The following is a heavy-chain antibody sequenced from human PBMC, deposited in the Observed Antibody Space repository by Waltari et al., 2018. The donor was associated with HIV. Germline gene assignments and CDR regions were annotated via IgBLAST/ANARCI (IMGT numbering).Heavy chain of an antibody. V-gene: IGHV1-3*01. Sequence: SVKVSCKTSGFNFNNNVIHWVRQAPGQGLEWMGSINVGNLQTRYSQMFQGRVRFTRDTSETTIFMEVSSLKVEDTAIYFCATGTDWLVNVLEYWGQGTLVTVSS. CDR2: INVGNLQT. J-gene: IGHJ4*02. CDR3: ATGTDWLVNVLEY. D-gene: IGHD6-19*01. CDR1: GFNFNNNV.